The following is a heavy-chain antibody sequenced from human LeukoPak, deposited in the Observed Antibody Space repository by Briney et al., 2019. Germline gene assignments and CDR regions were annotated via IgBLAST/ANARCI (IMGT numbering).Heavy chain of an antibody. J-gene: IGHJ4*02. CDR3: ARGSGSGWGH. Sequence: SETLSLTCAVYGGSFSGYYWSWIRQPAGKGLEWIGEINHSGSTNYNPSLKSRVTISVDTSKNQFSLKLRSVTAADTAVYYCARGSGSGWGHGGEGTLVTVSS. V-gene: IGHV4-34*01. D-gene: IGHD6-19*01. CDR2: INHSGST. CDR1: GGSFSGYY.